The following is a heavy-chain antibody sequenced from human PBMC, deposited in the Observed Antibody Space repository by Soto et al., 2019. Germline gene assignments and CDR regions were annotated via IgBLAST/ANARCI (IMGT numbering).Heavy chain of an antibody. J-gene: IGHJ4*02. D-gene: IGHD3-10*02. CDR2: TRNKAYSYTT. CDR3: SSSIPSRKWSGFES. CDR1: GFSFSDHY. V-gene: IGHV3-72*01. Sequence: EVQLVESGGGLVQPGGSLRLSCAASGFSFSDHYMDWVRQAPGKGLEWVGRTRNKAYSYTTEYAASLRGRFTISRDDSKDSLYPQMNSLKTQDTAVYYCSSSIPSRKWSGFESWGQGTLVTVSS.